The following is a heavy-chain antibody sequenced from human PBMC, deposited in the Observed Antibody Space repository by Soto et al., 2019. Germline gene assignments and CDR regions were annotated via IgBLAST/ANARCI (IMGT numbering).Heavy chain of an antibody. CDR1: GGSISSYY. V-gene: IGHV4-59*01. CDR2: IYYSGST. D-gene: IGHD1-26*01. CDR3: ARVPTTTPNHYFGY. Sequence: PSETLSLTCTVSGGSISSYYWSWIRQPPGKGLEWIGYIYYSGSTNYNPSLKSRVTISVDTSKNQFSLKLSSVTAADTAVYYCARVPTTTPNHYFGYWGQGTLVTVSS. J-gene: IGHJ4*02.